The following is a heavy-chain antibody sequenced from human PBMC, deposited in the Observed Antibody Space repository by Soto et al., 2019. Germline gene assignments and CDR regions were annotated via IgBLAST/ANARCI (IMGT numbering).Heavy chain of an antibody. CDR1: GGTFSSYA. CDR3: ARPRPVAPTSDYYYYYGMDV. CDR2: IIPIFGTA. V-gene: IGHV1-69*06. Sequence: GASVKVSCKASGGTFSSYAISWVRQAPGQGLEWMGGIIPIFGTANYAQKFQGRVTITADKSTSTAYMELSSLRSEDTAVYYCARPRPVAPTSDYYYYYGMDVWGQGTTVTVYS. D-gene: IGHD5-12*01. J-gene: IGHJ6*02.